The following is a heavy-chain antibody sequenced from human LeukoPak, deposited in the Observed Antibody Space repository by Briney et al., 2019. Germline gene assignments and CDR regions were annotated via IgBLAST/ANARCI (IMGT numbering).Heavy chain of an antibody. CDR2: ISAYNGNT. Sequence: ASVKVSCKASGYTFINYGFSWVRQAPGQGPEWMGWISAYNGNTNYLQKFQGRVTMTTDTSTNTVYMELRSLRSDDTAVYYCARVSTSRVAGYDPQWYFDLWGRGTPVTVSP. V-gene: IGHV1-18*04. D-gene: IGHD5-12*01. J-gene: IGHJ2*01. CDR3: ARVSTSRVAGYDPQWYFDL. CDR1: GYTFINYG.